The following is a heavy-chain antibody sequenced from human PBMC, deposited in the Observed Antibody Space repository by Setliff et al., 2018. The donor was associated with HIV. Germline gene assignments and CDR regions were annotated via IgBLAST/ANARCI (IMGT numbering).Heavy chain of an antibody. CDR1: GYTFTNYG. CDR2: ISAYNGII. CDR3: ARTSTMVRGVIMDYYYYMDV. J-gene: IGHJ6*03. V-gene: IGHV1-18*01. Sequence: ASVKVSCKASGYTFTNYGITWVRQAPGQGIEWMGWISAYNGIINYAQNLQGRVTMTTDTSTRTAYMELRSLRSDDTAVYYCARTSTMVRGVIMDYYYYMDVWGKGSTVTVSS. D-gene: IGHD3-10*01.